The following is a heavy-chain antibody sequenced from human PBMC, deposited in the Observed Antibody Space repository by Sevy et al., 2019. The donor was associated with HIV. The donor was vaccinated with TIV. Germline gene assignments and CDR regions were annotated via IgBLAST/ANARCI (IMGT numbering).Heavy chain of an antibody. J-gene: IGHJ1*01. CDR1: GFTFSSYA. Sequence: GGSLRLSCAASGFTFSSYAMSWVRQAPGKGLEWVSAISGSGGSTYYADSVKGRFTISRDNSKNTLYLQMNSLRAVDTAVYYCAKAGTFWYYYDSSGYHAEYFQHWGQGTLVTVSS. V-gene: IGHV3-23*01. CDR2: ISGSGGST. D-gene: IGHD3-22*01. CDR3: AKAGTFWYYYDSSGYHAEYFQH.